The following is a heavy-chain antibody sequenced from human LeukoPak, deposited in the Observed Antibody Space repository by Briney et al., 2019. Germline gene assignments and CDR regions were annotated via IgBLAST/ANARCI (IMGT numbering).Heavy chain of an antibody. J-gene: IGHJ6*02. CDR2: IYYSGST. D-gene: IGHD6-19*01. CDR1: GGSISSYY. V-gene: IGHV4-59*01. Sequence: SETLSLTCTVSGGSISSYYWSWIRQPPGKGLEWIGYIYYSGSTNYNPSLKSRVTISVDTSKNQFSLKLSSVTAADTAVYYCARDPGSGWHHYYYGMDVWGQGTTVTVSS. CDR3: ARDPGSGWHHYYYGMDV.